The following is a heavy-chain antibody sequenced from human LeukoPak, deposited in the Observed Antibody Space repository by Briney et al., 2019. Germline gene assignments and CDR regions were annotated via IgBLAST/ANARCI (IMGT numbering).Heavy chain of an antibody. Sequence: ASVKVSCKASGYTFTSYYMHWVRQAPAQGLERMGIINPSGGSTSYAQKFQGRVTMTRDTSTSTVYMELSSLRSEDTAVYYCAREAGSSLAVDYWGQGTLVTVSS. J-gene: IGHJ4*02. CDR1: GYTFTSYY. CDR2: INPSGGST. D-gene: IGHD1-26*01. V-gene: IGHV1-46*01. CDR3: AREAGSSLAVDY.